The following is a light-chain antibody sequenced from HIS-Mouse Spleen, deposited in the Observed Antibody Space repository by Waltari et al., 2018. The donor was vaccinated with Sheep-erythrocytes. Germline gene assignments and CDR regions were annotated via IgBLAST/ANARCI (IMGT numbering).Light chain of an antibody. CDR1: SSHIRAGYD. Sequence: QSVLTQPPSVSGAPGQRVTISCTGSSSHIRAGYDVHWYQQLPVTAPKLLIYGNSNRPSGVPDRFSGSKSGTSASLAITGLQAEDEADYYCQSYDSSLSGSVFGGGTKLTVL. J-gene: IGLJ2*01. CDR3: QSYDSSLSGSV. CDR2: GNS. V-gene: IGLV1-40*01.